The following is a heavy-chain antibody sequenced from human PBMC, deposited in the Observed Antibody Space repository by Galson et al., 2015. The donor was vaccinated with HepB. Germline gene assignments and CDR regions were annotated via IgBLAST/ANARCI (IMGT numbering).Heavy chain of an antibody. CDR3: ARGGLTTIFGVAIPPFDY. J-gene: IGHJ4*02. V-gene: IGHV1-3*01. Sequence: SVKVSCKASGYTFTHYAIHWVRQAPGQRLEWMGWISAGNGNTDYSLKFQGRVTITRDTSASTAYMELSSLRSEDTAVYYCARGGLTTIFGVAIPPFDYWGQGALVTVSS. CDR1: GYTFTHYA. CDR2: ISAGNGNT. D-gene: IGHD3-3*01.